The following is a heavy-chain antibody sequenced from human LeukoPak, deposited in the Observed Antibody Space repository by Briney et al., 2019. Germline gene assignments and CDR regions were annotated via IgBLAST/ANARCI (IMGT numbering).Heavy chain of an antibody. V-gene: IGHV1-18*01. Sequence: ASVKVSCKASGYTFTSYGISWVRQAPGQGLEWMGWISAYNGNTNYAQKLQGRVTMTTDTSTSTAYMELRSLRSDDTAVYYCARVRTSGWYERYFDYWGQGTLVTVSS. D-gene: IGHD6-19*01. CDR3: ARVRTSGWYERYFDY. CDR2: ISAYNGNT. J-gene: IGHJ4*02. CDR1: GYTFTSYG.